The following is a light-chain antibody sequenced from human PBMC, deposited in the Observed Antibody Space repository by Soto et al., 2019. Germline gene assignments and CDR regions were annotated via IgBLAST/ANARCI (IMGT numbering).Light chain of an antibody. CDR3: SSYPSGGTR. Sequence: QSVLTQPASVSGSPGQSITISCSGTSSDVGGYNYVSWYQQHPGKAPKLMIYEVTDRPSGVSSRFSGSKSGNTASLTISGLQAEDEADYYCSSYPSGGTRFASGSKVTV. V-gene: IGLV2-14*01. J-gene: IGLJ1*01. CDR1: SSDVGGYNY. CDR2: EVT.